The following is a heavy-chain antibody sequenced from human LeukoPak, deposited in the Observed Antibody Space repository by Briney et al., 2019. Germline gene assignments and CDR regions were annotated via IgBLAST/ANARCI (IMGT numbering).Heavy chain of an antibody. CDR2: IIPIFGTA. CDR3: ARSIWSGYYRWNWFDP. CDR1: GYTFTSYV. J-gene: IGHJ5*02. Sequence: GASVKVSCKASGYTFTSYVISWVRQAPGQGLEWMGGIIPIFGTANYAQKFQGRVTITADKSTSTAYMELSSLRSEDTAVYYCARSIWSGYYRWNWFDPWGQGTLVTVSS. D-gene: IGHD3-3*01. V-gene: IGHV1-69*06.